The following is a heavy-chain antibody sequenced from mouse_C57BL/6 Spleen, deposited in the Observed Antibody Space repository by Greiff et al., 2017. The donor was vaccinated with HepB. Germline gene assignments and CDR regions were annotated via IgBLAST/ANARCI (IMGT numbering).Heavy chain of an antibody. D-gene: IGHD1-1*01. CDR1: GYTFTSYG. CDR2: IYPRSGNT. CDR3: ARFTTVVYFDY. J-gene: IGHJ2*01. Sequence: LQESGAELARPGASVKLSCKASGYTFTSYGISWVKQRTGQGLEWIGEIYPRSGNTYYNEKFKGKATLTADKASSTAYMELRSLTSEYSAVYFCARFTTVVYFDYWGQGTTLTVSS. V-gene: IGHV1-81*01.